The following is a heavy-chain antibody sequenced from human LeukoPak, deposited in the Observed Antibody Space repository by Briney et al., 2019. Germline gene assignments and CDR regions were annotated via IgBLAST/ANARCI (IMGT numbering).Heavy chain of an antibody. CDR2: IKQDGSEK. V-gene: IGHV3-7*01. CDR3: ARDPLGIPPVGYYGMDV. CDR1: GFTFSSYW. Sequence: GGSLRLSCAASGFTFSSYWMSWVRQAPGKGLEWVANIKQDGSEKYYVDSVKGRFTISRDNAKNSLYLQMNSLRAEDTAVYYCARDPLGIPPVGYYGMDVWGQGTTVTVSS. J-gene: IGHJ6*02. D-gene: IGHD7-27*01.